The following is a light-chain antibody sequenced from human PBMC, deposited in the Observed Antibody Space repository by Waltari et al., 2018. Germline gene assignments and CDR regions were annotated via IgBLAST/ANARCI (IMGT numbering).Light chain of an antibody. J-gene: IGLJ1*01. CDR3: CSYTGSIYV. V-gene: IGLV2-11*01. Sequence: QSALAQPRSVSGSPGQSVTISCTGTSSDVGGYEYVSWYQQYPGKAPKLMIYDVTKRPAGVPNRFSGSKSGNTASLTISGLQAEDETYYYCCSYTGSIYVFGTGTEVTVL. CDR2: DVT. CDR1: SSDVGGYEY.